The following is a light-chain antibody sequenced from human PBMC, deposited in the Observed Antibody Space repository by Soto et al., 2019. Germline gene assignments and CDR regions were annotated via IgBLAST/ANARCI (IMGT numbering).Light chain of an antibody. J-gene: IGKJ1*01. CDR3: QQYKTYSPT. CDR1: QRVDNW. CDR2: MAS. Sequence: DIQVTQSPSALSASVGDRVTITCRASQRVDNWLAWYQRRPGKAPKLLIYMASTLEVGVPSRFSGSASGTEFTLTISSLQPDDSATYYCQQYKTYSPTFGQGTKVEI. V-gene: IGKV1-5*03.